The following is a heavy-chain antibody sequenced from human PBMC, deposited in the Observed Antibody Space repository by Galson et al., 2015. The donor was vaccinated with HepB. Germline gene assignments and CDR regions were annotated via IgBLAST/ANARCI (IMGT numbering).Heavy chain of an antibody. J-gene: IGHJ3*02. CDR3: ASRGEYSSSSAAFDI. CDR1: GFTFSSYG. CDR2: IWYDGSNK. V-gene: IGHV3-33*01. D-gene: IGHD6-6*01. Sequence: SLRHSCAASGFTFSSYGMHWVRQAPGKGLEWVAVIWYDGSNKYYADSVKGRFTISRDNSKNTLYLQMNSLRAEDTAVYYCASRGEYSSSSAAFDIWGQGTMVTVSS.